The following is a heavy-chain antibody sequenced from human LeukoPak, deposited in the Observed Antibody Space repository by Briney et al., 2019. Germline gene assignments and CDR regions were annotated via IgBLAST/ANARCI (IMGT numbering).Heavy chain of an antibody. J-gene: IGHJ4*02. Sequence: PGGSLRLSCPASGFSFRNYGIHWVRQAPGKGLEWVAFIQYDESKIYYADSVKGRFTISRDNSKNTLYLQMNSLRPEDTAVYYCAKDLITGTSLFDYWGQGTLVTVSS. V-gene: IGHV3-30*02. CDR2: IQYDESKI. CDR1: GFSFRNYG. CDR3: AKDLITGTSLFDY. D-gene: IGHD1/OR15-1a*01.